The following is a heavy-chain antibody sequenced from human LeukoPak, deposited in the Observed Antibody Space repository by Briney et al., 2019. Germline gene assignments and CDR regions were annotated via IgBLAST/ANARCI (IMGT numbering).Heavy chain of an antibody. CDR3: ARSNSGYQKPLDY. Sequence: TSETLSLTCTVSGSSITGYYWSGIRQPPGKGLEYIGYIHFSGSTKYSPSLNGRVTISIDTSKNQISLKMTSVTAADTAIFYCARSNSGYQKPLDYWGQGTLVTVSS. D-gene: IGHD3-16*02. V-gene: IGHV4-59*01. CDR2: IHFSGST. CDR1: GSSITGYY. J-gene: IGHJ4*02.